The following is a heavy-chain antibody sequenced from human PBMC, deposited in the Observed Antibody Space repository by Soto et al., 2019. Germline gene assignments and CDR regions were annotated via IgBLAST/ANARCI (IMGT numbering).Heavy chain of an antibody. CDR2: ISGSGDNT. CDR3: AKDTAYGSSGYYYSPNDAFDI. Sequence: GAALRLSNAASGFPFGTYAVTGVRPPPEKCLEWVSGISGSGDNTYYADSVKGRFTMSRDNLKNTLYLQMNSLRAEDTAVYYCAKDTAYGSSGYYYSPNDAFDIWGQGTKVAVSS. J-gene: IGHJ3*02. V-gene: IGHV3-23*01. D-gene: IGHD3-22*01. CDR1: GFPFGTYA.